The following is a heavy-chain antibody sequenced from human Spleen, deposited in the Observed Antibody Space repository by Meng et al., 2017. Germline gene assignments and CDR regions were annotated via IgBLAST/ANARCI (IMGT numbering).Heavy chain of an antibody. CDR3: ARGPTTIAHDFDY. J-gene: IGHJ4*02. V-gene: IGHV4-34*01. CDR2: INHSGST. Sequence: VHLTQWGAGGFKPSETLSLTCVVFGGSFIDYYRSGIRQPPGKGLEWIGEINHSGSTNYNPSLESRATISVDTSQNNLSLKLSSVTAADSAVYYCARGPTTIAHDFDYWGQGTLVTVSS. CDR1: GGSFIDYY. D-gene: IGHD5-24*01.